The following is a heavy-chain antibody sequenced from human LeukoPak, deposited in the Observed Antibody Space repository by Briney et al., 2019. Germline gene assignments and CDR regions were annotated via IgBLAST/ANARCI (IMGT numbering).Heavy chain of an antibody. J-gene: IGHJ6*02. CDR3: ARGWAMDV. V-gene: IGHV3-48*03. CDR1: GFTFSSYE. CDR2: ISSSGSNI. Sequence: GGSLRLSCAASGFTFSSYEINWVRQAPGKGLEWVSFISSSGSNIYYADSVKGRFTISRDNAKSSLYLQMNSLRVEDTAVYYCARGWAMDVWGQGTTVTVSS. D-gene: IGHD1-26*01.